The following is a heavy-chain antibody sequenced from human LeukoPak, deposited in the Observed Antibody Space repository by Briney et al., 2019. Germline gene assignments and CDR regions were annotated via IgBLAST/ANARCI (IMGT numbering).Heavy chain of an antibody. V-gene: IGHV1-3*01. Sequence: EASVTVSCKPSGYTFTSYAMHWVRQAPGQRLEWMGWINAGNGNTKYSQKFQGRVTITRDTSASTAYMELSRLRSEDTAVYYCARDPIAVAGRRSPGGIDYWGQGTLVTVSS. D-gene: IGHD6-19*01. CDR3: ARDPIAVAGRRSPGGIDY. CDR1: GYTFTSYA. CDR2: INAGNGNT. J-gene: IGHJ4*02.